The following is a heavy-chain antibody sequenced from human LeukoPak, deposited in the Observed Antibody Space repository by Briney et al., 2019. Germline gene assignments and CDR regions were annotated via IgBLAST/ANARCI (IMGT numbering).Heavy chain of an antibody. D-gene: IGHD3-16*01. J-gene: IGHJ4*02. CDR1: GFSVSDYS. V-gene: IGHV3-11*05. Sequence: PGGSLRLSCAVSGFSVSDYSISWIRQSPGKGPEWISYVMSGRGSTNYADSVKGRFTISRDNAKNSVALQLDGLRAEDTAVYFCTRERRGSYYAFKSWGQGTLVTVSS. CDR2: VMSGRGST. CDR3: TRERRGSYYAFKS.